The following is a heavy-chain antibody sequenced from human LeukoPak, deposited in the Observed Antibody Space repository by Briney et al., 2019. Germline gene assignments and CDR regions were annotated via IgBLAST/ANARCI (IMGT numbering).Heavy chain of an antibody. CDR3: ARARFGALLQGLDS. V-gene: IGHV3-53*01. D-gene: IGHD1-26*01. J-gene: IGHJ4*02. Sequence: GGSLRLSCAVTGLTVSHDYMTWVRQSPGKGLEWVSVIYSVGRSFYADSVKGRFTISRDTSANTLYLDMSSLRAEDTAVYFCARARFGALLQGLDSWGQGTLVIVSS. CDR1: GLTVSHDY. CDR2: IYSVGRS.